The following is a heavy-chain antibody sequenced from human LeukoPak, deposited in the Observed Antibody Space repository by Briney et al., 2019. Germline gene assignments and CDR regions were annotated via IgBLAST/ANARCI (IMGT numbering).Heavy chain of an antibody. J-gene: IGHJ4*02. CDR3: AKRKELYSGYDYYLDY. D-gene: IGHD5-12*01. Sequence: GGSLRLSCAASGFTVSSNYMSWVRQAPGKGLELVSAISGSGGSTYYADSVKGRFTISRDNSKNTLYLQMNSLRAEDTAVYYCAKRKELYSGYDYYLDYWGQGTLVTVSS. CDR2: ISGSGGST. CDR1: GFTVSSNY. V-gene: IGHV3-23*01.